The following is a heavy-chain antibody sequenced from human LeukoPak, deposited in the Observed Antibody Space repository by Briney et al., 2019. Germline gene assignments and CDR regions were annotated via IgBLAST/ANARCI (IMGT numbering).Heavy chain of an antibody. V-gene: IGHV1-69*05. D-gene: IGHD5-24*01. CDR1: GGTFSGYA. Sequence: SVKVSCKASGGTFSGYAISWVRQAPGQGLELMGRIIPIFGTANYAQKFQGRVTITTDESTSTAYMELSSLRSEDTAVYYCARGRDGYNPRYGYFDYWGQGTLVTVSS. CDR3: ARGRDGYNPRYGYFDY. CDR2: IIPIFGTA. J-gene: IGHJ4*02.